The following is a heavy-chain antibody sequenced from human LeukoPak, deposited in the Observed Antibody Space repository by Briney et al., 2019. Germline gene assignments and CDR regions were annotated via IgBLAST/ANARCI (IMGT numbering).Heavy chain of an antibody. CDR2: IGTACDT. J-gene: IGHJ6*02. Sequence: PGGSLRLSWAASGFTFSSYDMHWGRQATGKGLEWVSTIGTACDTYYPGSVKGRFTISRENAKNSLYLQMNSLRAGDTAVYYCARATAFGLYGMDVWGQGTTVIVSS. D-gene: IGHD3/OR15-3a*01. V-gene: IGHV3-13*01. CDR1: GFTFSSYD. CDR3: ARATAFGLYGMDV.